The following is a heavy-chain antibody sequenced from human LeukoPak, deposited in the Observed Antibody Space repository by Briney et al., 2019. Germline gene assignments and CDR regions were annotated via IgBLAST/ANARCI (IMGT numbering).Heavy chain of an antibody. J-gene: IGHJ4*02. CDR1: GFTFSNYW. CDR3: ARDRPSGWYLQYYFNY. CDR2: IKLDGSDK. V-gene: IGHV3-7*04. Sequence: GGSLRLSCAASGFTFSNYWMSWVRQAPGKGLEWVANIKLDGSDKYYVDSVEGRFTISRDNAKNSLYLQMNSLRAEDTAVYYCARDRPSGWYLQYYFNYWGQGNLVTVSS. D-gene: IGHD6-19*01.